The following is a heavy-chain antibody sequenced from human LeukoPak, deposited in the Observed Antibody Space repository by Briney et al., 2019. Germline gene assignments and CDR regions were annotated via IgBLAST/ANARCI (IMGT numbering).Heavy chain of an antibody. Sequence: ASETLSLTCTVSGGSISSYYWSWIRQPAGKGLEWIGRIYTSGSTYYNPSLKSRVTISVDTSKNQFSLKLSSVTAADTAVYYCARGGFHDSSGYYYSPFDYWGQGTLVTVSS. CDR3: ARGGFHDSSGYYYSPFDY. D-gene: IGHD3-22*01. J-gene: IGHJ4*02. V-gene: IGHV4-4*07. CDR2: IYTSGST. CDR1: GGSISSYY.